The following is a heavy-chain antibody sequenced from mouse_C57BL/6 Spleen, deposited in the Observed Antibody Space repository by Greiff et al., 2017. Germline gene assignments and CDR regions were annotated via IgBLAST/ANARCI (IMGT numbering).Heavy chain of an antibody. CDR1: GYTFTSYW. CDR3: ASSGSNYSWFGY. CDR2: INPSNGGT. V-gene: IGHV1-53*01. D-gene: IGHD2-5*01. Sequence: QVQLQQSGTELVKPGASVKLSCKASGYTFTSYWMHWVKQRPGQGLEWIGKINPSNGGTNYNEKFKGKATLTVDKSSGTAYIQLYSLTSKETAVDYGASSGSNYSWFGYWGKGTLVTVAA. J-gene: IGHJ3*01.